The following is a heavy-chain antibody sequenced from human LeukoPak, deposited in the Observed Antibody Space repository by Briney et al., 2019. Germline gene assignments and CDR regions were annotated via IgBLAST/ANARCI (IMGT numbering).Heavy chain of an antibody. CDR3: ARDLTYGSGSYEPLFYFDY. D-gene: IGHD3-10*01. V-gene: IGHV1-2*02. CDR1: GGTFSSYA. CDR2: INPNNGGA. J-gene: IGHJ4*02. Sequence: ASVKVSCKASGGTFSSYAISWVRQAPGQGLEWIGWINPNNGGANYAQKFQGRVTMTRDTSLSTAYMELSRLRSEDTAVYYCARDLTYGSGSYEPLFYFDYWGQGTLVTVSS.